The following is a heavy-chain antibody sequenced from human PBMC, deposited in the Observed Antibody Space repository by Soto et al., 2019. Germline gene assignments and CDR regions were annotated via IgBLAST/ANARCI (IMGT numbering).Heavy chain of an antibody. V-gene: IGHV1-69*13. D-gene: IGHD3-22*01. J-gene: IGHJ4*02. CDR2: IIPIFGTA. Sequence: ASVKVSCKASGCTFSSYAISCVRQAPGQVLEWMGGIIPIFGTANYAQKFQGRVTITADESTSTAYMELSSLRSEDTAVYYCARMDYYDSSGYYGPDYWGQGTLVTVSS. CDR3: ARMDYYDSSGYYGPDY. CDR1: GCTFSSYA.